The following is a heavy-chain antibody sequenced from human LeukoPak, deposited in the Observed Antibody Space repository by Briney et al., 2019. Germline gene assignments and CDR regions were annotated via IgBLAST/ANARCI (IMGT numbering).Heavy chain of an antibody. J-gene: IGHJ4*02. V-gene: IGHV1-69*06. Sequence: GASVKVSCKASGGTFSSYAISWVRQAPGQGLEWMGGIIPIFGTANYAQKFQGRVTMTEDTSTDTAYMELSSLRSEDTAVYYCATALGRYYDSSGYFGDWGQGTLVTVSS. CDR3: ATALGRYYDSSGYFGD. D-gene: IGHD3-22*01. CDR1: GGTFSSYA. CDR2: IIPIFGTA.